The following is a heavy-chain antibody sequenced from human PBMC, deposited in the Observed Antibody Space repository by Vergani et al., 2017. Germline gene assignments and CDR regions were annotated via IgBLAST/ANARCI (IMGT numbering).Heavy chain of an antibody. CDR3: ARSYYDSSGYYCYWYFDL. J-gene: IGHJ2*01. V-gene: IGHV1-69*01. Sequence: QVQLVQSGAEVKKPGSSVKVSCKASGGTFSSYAISWVRPAPGQGLEWMGGIIPIFGTANYAQKLQGRVTSTADESTSTAYMELSSLRSEDTAVYYCARSYYDSSGYYCYWYFDLWGRGTLVTVSS. CDR1: GGTFSSYA. D-gene: IGHD3-22*01. CDR2: IIPIFGTA.